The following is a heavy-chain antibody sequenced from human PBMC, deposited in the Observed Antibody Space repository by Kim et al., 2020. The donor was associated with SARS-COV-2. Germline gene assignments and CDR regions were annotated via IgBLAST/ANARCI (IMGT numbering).Heavy chain of an antibody. CDR1: GGSISSSSYY. CDR2: IYYSGST. CDR3: ARSPYDYVWGSYRQDAFDI. V-gene: IGHV4-39*01. D-gene: IGHD3-16*02. Sequence: SETLSLTCTVSGGSISSSSYYWGWIRQPPGKGLEWIGSIYYSGSTYYNPSLKSRVTISVDTSKNQFSLKLSSVTAADTAVYYCARSPYDYVWGSYRQDAFDIWGQGTMVTVSS. J-gene: IGHJ3*02.